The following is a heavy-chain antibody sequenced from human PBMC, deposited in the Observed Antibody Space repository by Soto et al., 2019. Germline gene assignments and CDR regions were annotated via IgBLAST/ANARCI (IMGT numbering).Heavy chain of an antibody. CDR3: AKDAVSYNGKWDWFDS. J-gene: IGHJ5*01. CDR2: ISWDSRKV. V-gene: IGHV3-9*01. D-gene: IGHD1-26*01. CDR1: GFTFDDYT. Sequence: EVQLVESGGGLVQPGRSLRLSCAASGFTFDDYTMHWVRQAPGKGLEWVSLISWDSRKVDYADSVKGRFSISRDNARSSLYLQMNSLTPEDTAIYYCAKDAVSYNGKWDWFDSWGQGTLVTVSS.